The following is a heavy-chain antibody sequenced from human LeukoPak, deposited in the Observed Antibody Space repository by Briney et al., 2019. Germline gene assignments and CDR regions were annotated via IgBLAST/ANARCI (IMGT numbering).Heavy chain of an antibody. CDR1: GYTFTNFG. CDR2: ISAYNRNT. J-gene: IGHJ4*02. CDR3: AKAHHGDYFFYFDY. D-gene: IGHD4-17*01. Sequence: ASVKVSCKASGYTFTNFGINWVRQAPGQGLEWMGWISAYNRNTNYAQNLQGRVTMTTDTSTSTAYMELRSLRSDDTAVYYCAKAHHGDYFFYFDYWGQGTLVTVSS. V-gene: IGHV1-18*01.